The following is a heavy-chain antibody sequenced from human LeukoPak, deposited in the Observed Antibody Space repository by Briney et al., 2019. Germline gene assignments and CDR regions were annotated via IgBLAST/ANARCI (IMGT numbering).Heavy chain of an antibody. D-gene: IGHD6-19*01. CDR2: IYYSGST. CDR1: GGSISHYF. J-gene: IGHJ2*01. Sequence: SETLSLTCTVSGGSISHYFWSWIRQPPGKALEWIGYIYYSGSTNYNPSLKSRVTISVDPSKNQFSLKLNSVTAADTAVYYCAKTVAGYWYFDLWGRGTLVTVSS. CDR3: AKTVAGYWYFDL. V-gene: IGHV4-59*08.